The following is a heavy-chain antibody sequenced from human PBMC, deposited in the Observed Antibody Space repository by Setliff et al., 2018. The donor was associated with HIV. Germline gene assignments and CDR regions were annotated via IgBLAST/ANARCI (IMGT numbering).Heavy chain of an antibody. Sequence: PSETLSLTCTVSRGSISSSTYYWGWIRQPPGKGLEWIGSIYYSGSTYYNPSLKSRVTISVETSKNQFSLKVKSVTAADTAIYYCARGGDPYRSSWYRWFDPWGQGTLVTVS. J-gene: IGHJ5*02. D-gene: IGHD6-19*01. CDR1: RGSISSSTYY. CDR2: IYYSGST. V-gene: IGHV4-39*07. CDR3: ARGGDPYRSSWYRWFDP.